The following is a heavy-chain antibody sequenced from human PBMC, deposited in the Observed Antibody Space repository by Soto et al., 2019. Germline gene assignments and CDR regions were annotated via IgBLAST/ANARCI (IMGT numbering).Heavy chain of an antibody. J-gene: IGHJ6*02. CDR2: ISYDGSNK. D-gene: IGHD1-7*01. CDR3: AKNGGYNWNYGPYYYGMDV. Sequence: GGSLILSCAASGFTFSSYGMHWVRQSPGKGLAWVAVISYDGSNKYYADSVKGRFTISRDNSENTLYLQMNSLSAEDTAVYYCAKNGGYNWNYGPYYYGMDVWGQGTTVTVSS. V-gene: IGHV3-30*18. CDR1: GFTFSSYG.